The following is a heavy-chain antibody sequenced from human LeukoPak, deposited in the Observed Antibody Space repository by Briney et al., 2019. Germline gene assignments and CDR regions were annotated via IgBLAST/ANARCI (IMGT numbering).Heavy chain of an antibody. D-gene: IGHD1-26*01. CDR3: ARATYSGSYEGQDD. Sequence: PGGSLRLSCAASGFTFSSYGMHWVRQAPGKGLEWVAVISYDGSNKYYADSVKGRFTISRDNSKNTLYLQMNSLRAEDTAVYYCARATYSGSYEGQDDWGQGTMVTVSS. J-gene: IGHJ3*01. CDR2: ISYDGSNK. CDR1: GFTFSSYG. V-gene: IGHV3-30*03.